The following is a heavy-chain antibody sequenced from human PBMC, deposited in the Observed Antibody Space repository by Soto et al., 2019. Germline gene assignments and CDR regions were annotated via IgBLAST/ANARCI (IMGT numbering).Heavy chain of an antibody. Sequence: ASVKVSCKASGGTFSSYAISWVRQAPGQGLEWMGRIIPILGIANYAQKFQGRVTITADKSTSTAYMELSSLRSEDTAVYYCARDGHSGSYFDYWGQGTLVTVSS. J-gene: IGHJ4*02. CDR1: GGTFSSYA. D-gene: IGHD1-26*01. CDR2: IIPILGIA. V-gene: IGHV1-69*04. CDR3: ARDGHSGSYFDY.